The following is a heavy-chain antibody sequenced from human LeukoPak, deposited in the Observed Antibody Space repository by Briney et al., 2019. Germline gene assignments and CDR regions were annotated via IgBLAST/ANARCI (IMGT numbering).Heavy chain of an antibody. CDR1: GYSFTTYW. CDR3: ARIGTYAEFDY. Sequence: GASLKISCKGSGYSFTTYWIGWVRQMPGKGLEWMGIINPVDSETRYSPSFQGQVTISEDKSITTAYLQWSSLKATDTAMYFCARIGTYAEFDYWGQGSLVTVSS. V-gene: IGHV5-51*01. CDR2: INPVDSET. D-gene: IGHD6-13*01. J-gene: IGHJ4*02.